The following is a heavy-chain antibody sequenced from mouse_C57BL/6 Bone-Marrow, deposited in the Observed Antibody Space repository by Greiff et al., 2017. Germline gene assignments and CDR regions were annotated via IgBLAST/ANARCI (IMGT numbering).Heavy chain of an antibody. V-gene: IGHV10-1*01. CDR1: GFSFNTYA. CDR2: IRSKSNNYAT. Sequence: EVKVVESGGGLVQPKGSLKLSCAASGFSFNTYAMNWVRQAPGKGLEWVARIRSKSNNYATYYADSVKDRFTISRDDSERMLYLQMNNLKTEDTAMYYCVRGRFLFAYWGQGTLVTVSA. J-gene: IGHJ3*01. CDR3: VRGRFLFAY.